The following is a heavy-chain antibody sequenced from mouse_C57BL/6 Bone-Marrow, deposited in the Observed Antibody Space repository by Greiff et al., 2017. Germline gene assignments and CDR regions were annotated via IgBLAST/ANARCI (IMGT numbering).Heavy chain of an antibody. CDR1: GYTFTSYD. J-gene: IGHJ1*03. Sequence: VQLQQSGPELVKPGASVKLSCKASGYTFTSYDINWVKQRPGQGLEWIGWIYPRDGSTKYNEKFKGKATLTVDTSSSTAYMELHSLSSEDSAVYFCARLEGYVSSGGWYFDVWGTGTTVTVSS. CDR3: ARLEGYVSSGGWYFDV. CDR2: IYPRDGST. D-gene: IGHD1-1*01. V-gene: IGHV1-85*01.